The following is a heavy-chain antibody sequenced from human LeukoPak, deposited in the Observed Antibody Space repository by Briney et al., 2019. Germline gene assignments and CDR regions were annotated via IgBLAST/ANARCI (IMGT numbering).Heavy chain of an antibody. Sequence: SETLSLTCTVSGGSISTYYWSWIRQPPAKGLECLGFIFHTGTTNYNPSLKSRVTISVDTSKNQFSLKLSSVTAADTAIYYCARTYCGTNACPFDHWGQGNLVTVSS. J-gene: IGHJ4*02. CDR2: IFHTGTT. CDR3: ARTYCGTNACPFDH. CDR1: GGSISTYY. D-gene: IGHD2-21*01. V-gene: IGHV4-59*08.